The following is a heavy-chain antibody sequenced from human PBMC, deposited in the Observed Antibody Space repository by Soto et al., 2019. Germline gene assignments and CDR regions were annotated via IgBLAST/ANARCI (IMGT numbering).Heavy chain of an antibody. CDR3: ARDQLYYNDISGRPLNAFDV. D-gene: IGHD3-22*01. CDR2: ISSDGGST. CDR1: GFSFSNYA. Sequence: PGGSLRLSCAVSGFSFSNYAMYWVRQAPGKGLEFVSGISSDGGSTYYANSVKGRFTISRDNAKNSLYLQMNSLRAEDTAVYYCARDQLYYNDISGRPLNAFDVWGQGTMVTVSS. J-gene: IGHJ3*01. V-gene: IGHV3-64*01.